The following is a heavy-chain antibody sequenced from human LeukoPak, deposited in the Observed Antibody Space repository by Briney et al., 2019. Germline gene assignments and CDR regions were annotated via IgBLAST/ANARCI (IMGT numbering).Heavy chain of an antibody. D-gene: IGHD6-6*01. J-gene: IGHJ5*02. V-gene: IGHV4-34*01. Sequence: SETLSLTCAVYGGSFSGYYWTWIRQSPGKGLEWIGEINHSGSTNYNPSLKSRVMISLDTSKNQFSLKLSSVTAADTAVFYCAMHSAYSSSSGLNLWGQGTLVTVAS. CDR3: AMHSAYSSSSGLNL. CDR1: GGSFSGYY. CDR2: INHSGST.